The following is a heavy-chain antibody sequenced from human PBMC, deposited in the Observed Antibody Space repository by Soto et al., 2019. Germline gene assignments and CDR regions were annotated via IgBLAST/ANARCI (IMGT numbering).Heavy chain of an antibody. V-gene: IGHV3-30*03. CDR2: ISYDGSNK. CDR1: GFTFSSYG. J-gene: IGHJ6*02. CDR3: ARGPVFYDFWSGDYYYGMDV. Sequence: VGSLRLSCAASGFTFSSYGMHWVRQAPGKGLEWVAVISYDGSNKYYADSVKGRFTISRDNSKNTLYLQMNSLRAEDTAVYYCARGPVFYDFWSGDYYYGMDVWGQGTTVTVSS. D-gene: IGHD3-3*01.